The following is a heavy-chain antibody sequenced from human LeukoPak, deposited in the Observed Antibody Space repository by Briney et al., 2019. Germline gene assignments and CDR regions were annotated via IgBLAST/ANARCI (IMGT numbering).Heavy chain of an antibody. J-gene: IGHJ6*03. D-gene: IGHD3-16*02. CDR1: GASISSSNYY. Sequence: SETLSLTCAVSGASISSSNYYWGWVRQSPGKGLEWIGNIYSSGNTNYNPSLKSRVTISVDTSKNQFSLKLSSVTAADTAVYYCARAFYPGYYSYMAVWGKGTTVTVSS. CDR2: IYSSGNT. V-gene: IGHV4-39*07. CDR3: ARAFYPGYYSYMAV.